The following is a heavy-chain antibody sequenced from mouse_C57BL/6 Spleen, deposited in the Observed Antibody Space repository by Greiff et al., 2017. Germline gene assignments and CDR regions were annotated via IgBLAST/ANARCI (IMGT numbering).Heavy chain of an antibody. Sequence: VQLQQPGAELVKPGASVKMSCKASGYTFTSYWITWVQQRPGQGLEWIGDISPGSGSTNYNEKFKSKATLTVDTSSSTAYMQLRSLTSEDSAVYYCARIAGYYGYDAMDYWGQGTSVTVSS. D-gene: IGHD2-1*01. V-gene: IGHV1-55*01. CDR1: GYTFTSYW. J-gene: IGHJ4*01. CDR2: ISPGSGST. CDR3: ARIAGYYGYDAMDY.